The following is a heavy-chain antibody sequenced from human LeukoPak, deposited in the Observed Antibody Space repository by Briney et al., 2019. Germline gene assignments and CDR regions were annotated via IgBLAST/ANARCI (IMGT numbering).Heavy chain of an antibody. V-gene: IGHV3-23*01. CDR3: AKDLSSSWYYYYMDV. Sequence: PGGSLRLSCAASGFTVSSNYMSWVRQAPGKGLEWVSAISGSGGSTYYADSVKGRFTISRDNSKNTLYLQMNSLRAEDTAVYYCAKDLSSSWYYYYMDVWGKGTTVTVSS. CDR2: ISGSGGST. J-gene: IGHJ6*03. CDR1: GFTVSSNY. D-gene: IGHD6-13*01.